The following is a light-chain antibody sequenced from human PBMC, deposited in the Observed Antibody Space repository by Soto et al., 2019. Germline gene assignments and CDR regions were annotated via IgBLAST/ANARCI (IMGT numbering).Light chain of an antibody. CDR3: AAWDDSLNRVL. CDR1: SSNIGVNT. CDR2: NNN. V-gene: IGLV1-44*01. J-gene: IGLJ2*01. Sequence: QSVLTQPPSASGPSGQSVTISCSGSSSNIGVNTVSWYQQLPGTAPKLLIQNNNQRPSGVPDRFSGSKSGTSASLVLSGLQSDDEAEYYCAAWDDSLNRVLFGGGTKVTVL.